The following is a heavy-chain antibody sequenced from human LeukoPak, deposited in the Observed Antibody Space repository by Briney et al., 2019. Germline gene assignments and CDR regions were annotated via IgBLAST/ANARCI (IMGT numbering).Heavy chain of an antibody. CDR1: GYTFTGYY. CDR3: ATYVVVTAIHYDAFDI. Sequence: ASVRVSCKASGYTFTGYYMHWVRQAPGQGLEWMGWINPESGGSSYAQNFQGRVTMTRDTSISTAYMELSRLRSDDTAVYYCATYVVVTAIHYDAFDIWGQGTMVTVSS. J-gene: IGHJ3*02. CDR2: INPESGGS. V-gene: IGHV1-2*02. D-gene: IGHD2-21*02.